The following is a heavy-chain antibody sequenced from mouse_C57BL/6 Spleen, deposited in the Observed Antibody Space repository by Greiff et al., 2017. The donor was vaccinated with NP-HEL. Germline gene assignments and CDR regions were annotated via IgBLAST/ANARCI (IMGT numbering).Heavy chain of an antibody. J-gene: IGHJ4*01. CDR3: ARYGSSSYAMDY. D-gene: IGHD1-1*01. Sequence: DVQLQESGPELVKPGASVKMSCKASGYTFTDYYMHWVKQSHGKSLEWIGYINPNNGGTSYNQKFKGKATLTVNKSSSTAYMELRSLTSEDSAVYYCARYGSSSYAMDYWGQGTSVTVSS. V-gene: IGHV1-22*01. CDR2: INPNNGGT. CDR1: GYTFTDYY.